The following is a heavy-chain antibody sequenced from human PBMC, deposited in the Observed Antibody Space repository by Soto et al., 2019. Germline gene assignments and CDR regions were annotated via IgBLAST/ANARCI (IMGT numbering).Heavy chain of an antibody. CDR3: AXQRADSGSGADPFYFDS. J-gene: IGHJ4*02. V-gene: IGHV3-23*01. CDR1: GVTLSNYA. CDR2: LSGSGGTT. D-gene: IGHD3-10*01. Sequence: PGGSLRLSCTVSGVTLSNYALNWVRQAPGKGLEWVSSLSGSGGTTYYADSVKGRFIISRDNSKNTLYLLMNSLRAEDTALYYCAXQRADSGSGADPFYFDSCGQGALVTVSS.